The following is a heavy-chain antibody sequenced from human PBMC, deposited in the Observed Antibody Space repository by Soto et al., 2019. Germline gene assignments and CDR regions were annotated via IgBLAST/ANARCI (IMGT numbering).Heavy chain of an antibody. CDR2: INHSGST. Sequence: SETLSLTCAVYGGSFSGYYWSWIRQPPGKGLEWIGEINHSGSTNYNPSLKSRVTISVDTSKNQFSLKLSSVTAADTAVYYCARGIPARGMDAWGHGTTVTVSS. D-gene: IGHD2-21*01. J-gene: IGHJ6*02. CDR1: GGSFSGYY. V-gene: IGHV4-34*01. CDR3: ARGIPARGMDA.